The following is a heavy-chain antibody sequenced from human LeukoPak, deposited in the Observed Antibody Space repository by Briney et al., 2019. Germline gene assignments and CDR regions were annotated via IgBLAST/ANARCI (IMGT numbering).Heavy chain of an antibody. D-gene: IGHD2-15*01. CDR2: ISYDGSKE. V-gene: IGHV3-30*18. J-gene: IGHJ4*02. Sequence: GGSLRLSCAASGFTFSSYGMHWVRQAPGKGPEWVAAISYDGSKEYYADSVKGRFRISRDNSKNTLYLQMNSLRAEDTAVFYCAKGKALLEYYFDYWGQGTLVTVSS. CDR1: GFTFSSYG. CDR3: AKGKALLEYYFDY.